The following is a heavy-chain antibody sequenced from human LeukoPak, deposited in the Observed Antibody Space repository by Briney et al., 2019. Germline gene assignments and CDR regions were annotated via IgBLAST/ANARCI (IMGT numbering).Heavy chain of an antibody. CDR2: INHSGST. D-gene: IGHD6-13*01. CDR3: ARGLSSSCYFDY. V-gene: IGHV4-34*01. Sequence: SETLSLTCAVYGGSFSGYYWSWIRQPPGKGLEWIGEINHSGSTNYNPSLKSRVTISVDTSKNQFSLKLSSVTAADTAVYYCARGLSSSCYFDYWGQGTLVTVSS. CDR1: GGSFSGYY. J-gene: IGHJ4*02.